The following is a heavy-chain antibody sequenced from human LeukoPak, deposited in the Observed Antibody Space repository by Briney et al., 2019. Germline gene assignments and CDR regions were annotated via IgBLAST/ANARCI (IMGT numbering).Heavy chain of an antibody. V-gene: IGHV1-2*02. D-gene: IGHD3-16*02. Sequence: ASVKVSRKASGYTFTGYYMHWVRQAPGQGLEWMGWINPNSGGTNYAQKFQGRVTMTRDTSISTAYMELSRLRSDDTAVYYCARGHTETGYYDYVWGSYHSTGAFDIWGQGTMVTVSS. CDR2: INPNSGGT. J-gene: IGHJ3*02. CDR1: GYTFTGYY. CDR3: ARGHTETGYYDYVWGSYHSTGAFDI.